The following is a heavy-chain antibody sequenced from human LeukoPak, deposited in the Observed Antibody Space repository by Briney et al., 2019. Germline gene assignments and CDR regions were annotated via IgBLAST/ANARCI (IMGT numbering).Heavy chain of an antibody. D-gene: IGHD3-3*01. CDR1: GGSISSGSYY. V-gene: IGHV4-61*02. CDR3: TRETGDFWSGHLHFDY. CDR2: IYTSGST. J-gene: IGHJ4*02. Sequence: SQTLSLTCTVSGGSISSGSYYWSWIRQPAGKGLEWIGRIYTSGSTNYNPSLKSRVTRSVDTSKNQFSLKLSSVTAADTAVYYCTRETGDFWSGHLHFDYWGQGTLVTVSS.